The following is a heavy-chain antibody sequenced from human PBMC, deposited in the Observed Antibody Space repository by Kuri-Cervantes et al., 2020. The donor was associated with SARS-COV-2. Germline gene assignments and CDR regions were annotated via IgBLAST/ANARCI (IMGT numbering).Heavy chain of an antibody. Sequence: SETLSLTCAVCGGSFSGYYWSWIRQPPGKGLEWIGEINHSGSTNYNPSLKSRVTISVDTSKNQFSLKLSSVTAADTAVYYCARDPGPLYYYYMDVWGKGTTVTVSS. CDR3: ARDPGPLYYYYMDV. CDR1: GGSFSGYY. CDR2: INHSGST. J-gene: IGHJ6*03. V-gene: IGHV4-34*01.